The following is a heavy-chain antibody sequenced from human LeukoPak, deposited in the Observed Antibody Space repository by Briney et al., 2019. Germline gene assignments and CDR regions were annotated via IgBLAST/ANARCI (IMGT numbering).Heavy chain of an antibody. J-gene: IGHJ4*02. CDR2: IKSKTDDETT. CDR3: TAGPGLTDHDY. Sequence: PGGSLRLSCAASGFTFNNAWMSWVRQAPGKGLEWVGRIKSKTDDETTDYAAPVKGRFTISRDDSKNTVYLQMNSLKTEDTAVYYCTAGPGLTDHDYWGQGTLDTVSS. CDR1: GFTFNNAW. D-gene: IGHD3/OR15-3a*01. V-gene: IGHV3-15*01.